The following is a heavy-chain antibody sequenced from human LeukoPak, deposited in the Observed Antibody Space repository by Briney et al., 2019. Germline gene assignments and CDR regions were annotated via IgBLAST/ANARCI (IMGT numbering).Heavy chain of an antibody. V-gene: IGHV3-30*18. Sequence: PGRSLRLSCAASGFTFSSYGMHWVRQAPGKGLGWVAVISYDGSNKYYADSVKGRFTISRDNSKNTLYLQMNSLRAEDTAVYYCAKDRGGSYPGGFDSWGQGTLVTVSS. CDR1: GFTFSSYG. CDR2: ISYDGSNK. D-gene: IGHD1-26*01. CDR3: AKDRGGSYPGGFDS. J-gene: IGHJ4*02.